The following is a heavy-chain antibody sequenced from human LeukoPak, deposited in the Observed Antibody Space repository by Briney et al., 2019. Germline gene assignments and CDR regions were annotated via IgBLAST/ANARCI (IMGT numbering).Heavy chain of an antibody. D-gene: IGHD3-3*01. CDR1: GGSFSGYY. V-gene: IGHV4-34*01. CDR2: INHSGST. CDR3: SKKGYYDFWSGYYTEWFDP. J-gene: IGHJ5*02. Sequence: SETLSLTCAVYGGSFSGYYWSWIRQPPGKGLEWIGEINHSGSTNYNPSLKSRVTISVDTSKNQFSLKLSSVTAADTAVYYCSKKGYYDFWSGYYTEWFDPWGQGTLVTVSS.